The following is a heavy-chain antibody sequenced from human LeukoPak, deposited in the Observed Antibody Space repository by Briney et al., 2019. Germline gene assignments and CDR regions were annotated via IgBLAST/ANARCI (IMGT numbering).Heavy chain of an antibody. J-gene: IGHJ5*02. V-gene: IGHV3-11*01. CDR1: GFTFSDYY. Sequence: GGSLRLSCAASGFTFSDYYMSWIRQAPGKGLEWVSYISSSGSTIYYADSVKGRFTISRDNAKNSLYLQMNSLRAEDTAVYYCARDKRLSPSSSSRRGWFDPWGQGTLVTVSS. D-gene: IGHD6-13*01. CDR2: ISSSGSTI. CDR3: ARDKRLSPSSSSRRGWFDP.